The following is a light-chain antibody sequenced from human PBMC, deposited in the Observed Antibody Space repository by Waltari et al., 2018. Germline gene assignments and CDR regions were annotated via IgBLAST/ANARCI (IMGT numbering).Light chain of an antibody. CDR3: QKYGTLPAT. J-gene: IGKJ1*01. CDR1: QSVSRY. Sequence: EIVLTQSPGTLSLSPGERATLSCRASQSVSRYLAWYQQKPGQAPRLLIYEASRRATGIPDRFIGSGSGTDFTLTISRLEPEDFAVYYCQKYGTLPATFGQGTKVEIK. CDR2: EAS. V-gene: IGKV3-20*01.